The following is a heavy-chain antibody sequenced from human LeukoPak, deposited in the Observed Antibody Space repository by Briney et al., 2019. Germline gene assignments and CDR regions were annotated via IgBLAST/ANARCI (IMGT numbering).Heavy chain of an antibody. Sequence: KPGGSLRLSCAASGFTFSDYYMTWVRQAPGKGLEWLSYITNRGDTVFYADSVKGRFTVSRDNAKRSLYLQIESLRDDDTAVYHCARSSIHKDYCFGMDVWGQGTTVTVSS. CDR2: ITNRGDTV. V-gene: IGHV3-11*01. CDR1: GFTFSDYY. D-gene: IGHD2-2*01. J-gene: IGHJ6*02. CDR3: ARSSIHKDYCFGMDV.